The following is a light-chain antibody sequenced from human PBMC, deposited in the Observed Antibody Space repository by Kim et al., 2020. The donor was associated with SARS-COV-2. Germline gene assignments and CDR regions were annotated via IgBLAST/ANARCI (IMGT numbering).Light chain of an antibody. CDR3: QSYDSSLSGWV. Sequence: QRVTISCTGSSSNIGAGYDVHWYQQLPGTAPKVLIYGNSNRPSGVPDRFSGSKSGTSASLAITGLQAEDEADYYCQSYDSSLSGWVFGGGTKVTVL. CDR1: SSNIGAGYD. V-gene: IGLV1-40*01. CDR2: GNS. J-gene: IGLJ3*02.